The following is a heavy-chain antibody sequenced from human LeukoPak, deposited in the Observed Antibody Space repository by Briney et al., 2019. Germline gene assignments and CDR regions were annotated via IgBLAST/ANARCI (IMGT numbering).Heavy chain of an antibody. J-gene: IGHJ4*02. CDR2: IDNSSSVI. CDR1: GFTFNSYT. Sequence: GGSLRLSCAASGFTFNSYTMNWVRQAPGKGPEWLSYIDNSSSVIGYADSVKGRFTISRDNAKNSLYLQLNSLRVDDTAIYYCARDLDWAFDYWGQGALVTVSS. CDR3: ARDLDWAFDY. V-gene: IGHV3-48*04. D-gene: IGHD3/OR15-3a*01.